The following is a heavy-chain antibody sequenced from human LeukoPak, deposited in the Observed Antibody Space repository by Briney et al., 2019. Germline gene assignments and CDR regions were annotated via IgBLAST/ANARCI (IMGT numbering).Heavy chain of an antibody. D-gene: IGHD3-9*01. CDR2: INHSGST. Sequence: PSETLSLTCAVSGGSISSSNWWSWVRQPPGKGLEWIGEINHSGSTDYNPSLKSRVTISVDTSKNQFSLKLSSVTAADTAVYYCARSPRHYDILTGYYRSRAHMDVWGKGTTVTVSS. V-gene: IGHV4-4*02. CDR3: ARSPRHYDILTGYYRSRAHMDV. CDR1: GGSISSSNW. J-gene: IGHJ6*03.